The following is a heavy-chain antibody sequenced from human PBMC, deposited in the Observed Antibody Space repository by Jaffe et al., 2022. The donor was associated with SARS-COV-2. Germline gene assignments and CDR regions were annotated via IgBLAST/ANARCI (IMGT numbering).Heavy chain of an antibody. CDR1: GYTFTSYY. D-gene: IGHD6-6*01. J-gene: IGHJ6*02. CDR2: INPSGGST. V-gene: IGHV1-46*01. CDR3: ARLEVGSSSSVGYYYYYGMDV. Sequence: QVQLVQSGAEVKKPGASVKVSCKASGYTFTSYYMHWVRQAPGQGLEWMGIINPSGGSTSYAQKFQGRVTMTRDTSTSTVYMELSSLRSEDTAVYYCARLEVGSSSSVGYYYYYGMDVWGQGTTVTVSS.